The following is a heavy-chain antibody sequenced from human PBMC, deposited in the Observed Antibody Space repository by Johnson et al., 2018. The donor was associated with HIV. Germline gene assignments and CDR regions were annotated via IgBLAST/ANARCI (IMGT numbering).Heavy chain of an antibody. CDR2: IRYDGSNK. D-gene: IGHD3-22*01. V-gene: IGHV3-30*02. J-gene: IGHJ3*02. CDR1: GFTFSSYW. Sequence: QMQLVESGGGVVQPGGSLRLSCAASGFTFSSYWMSWVRQAPGKGLEWVAFIRYDGSNKYYADSVQGRFTISRDKSENTLYLQMNSLRDEDTAVYYCAKDVGNYWPDSFDIWGQGTLVTVSS. CDR3: AKDVGNYWPDSFDI.